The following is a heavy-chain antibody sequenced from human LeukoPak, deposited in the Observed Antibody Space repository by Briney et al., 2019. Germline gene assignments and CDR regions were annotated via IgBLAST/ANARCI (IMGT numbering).Heavy chain of an antibody. D-gene: IGHD2-8*01. J-gene: IGHJ4*02. CDR1: GGSFSGYY. CDR3: ARGGNGEWGAVNY. CDR2: ISNSGST. Sequence: SETLSLTCAVYGGSFSGYYWNWIRQPPGKGLEWIGYISNSGSTNYSPSLKSRVTISVDTSKRRFSLKLSSVTAADTAVYYCARGGNGEWGAVNYWGQGTLVTVSS. V-gene: IGHV4-59*01.